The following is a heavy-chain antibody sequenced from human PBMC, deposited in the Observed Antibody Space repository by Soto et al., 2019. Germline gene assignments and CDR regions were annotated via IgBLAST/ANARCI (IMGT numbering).Heavy chain of an antibody. CDR1: GYSFSTNG. CDR2: ISAENQKT. CDR3: AGVYSDYRDY. Sequence: QVHLEQSGAEVKKPGASVTVSCKASGYSFSTNGISWVRQAPGHGLEWMGWISAENQKTNYAPKFQGRVTMTADTSTNTASMELRSLRSDDTAVYFCAGVYSDYRDYWGQGTLVSVSS. V-gene: IGHV1-18*04. D-gene: IGHD3-16*01. J-gene: IGHJ4*02.